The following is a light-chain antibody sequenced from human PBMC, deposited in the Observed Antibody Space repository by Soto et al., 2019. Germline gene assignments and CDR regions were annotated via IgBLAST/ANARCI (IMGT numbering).Light chain of an antibody. CDR3: ISYTSSTTLDV. J-gene: IGLJ1*01. V-gene: IGLV2-14*01. CDR2: EVS. CDR1: SSDVGGYNY. Sequence: QSALTQPASVSGSPGQSITISCTGTSSDVGGYNYVSWYQQHPGKAPKLMIYEVSNRPSGVSDRFSGSKSGNTASLIISGLQAEDEADYYCISYTSSTTLDVFGAGTKLTVL.